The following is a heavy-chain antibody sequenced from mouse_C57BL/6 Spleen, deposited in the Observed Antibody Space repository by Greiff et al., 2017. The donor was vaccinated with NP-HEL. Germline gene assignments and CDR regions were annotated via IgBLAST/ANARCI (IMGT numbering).Heavy chain of an antibody. CDR1: GYTFTSYG. CDR2: IYPRSGNT. Sequence: QVQLQQSGAELARPGASVKLSCKASGYTFTSYGISWVKQSPGQGLEWIGEIYPRSGNTYYNEKFKGKATLTADKSSSTAYMELRSLTSEDSAVYFSANSNSENYAMDYWGQGTSVTVSS. D-gene: IGHD2-5*01. J-gene: IGHJ4*01. V-gene: IGHV1-81*01. CDR3: ANSNSENYAMDY.